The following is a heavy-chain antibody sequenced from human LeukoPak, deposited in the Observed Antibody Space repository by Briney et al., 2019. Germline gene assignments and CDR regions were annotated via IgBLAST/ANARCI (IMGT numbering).Heavy chain of an antibody. D-gene: IGHD3-22*01. Sequence: ASVKVSCKASGYTFTSYGISWVRQAPGQGLEWMGWISAYNGNTNYAQKLQGRVTMTTDTSTSTAYMELRSLRSDDTAVYYCARGGTMIVVVPHPLHFDYWGQGTLVTVSS. CDR2: ISAYNGNT. CDR1: GYTFTSYG. J-gene: IGHJ4*02. CDR3: ARGGTMIVVVPHPLHFDY. V-gene: IGHV1-18*01.